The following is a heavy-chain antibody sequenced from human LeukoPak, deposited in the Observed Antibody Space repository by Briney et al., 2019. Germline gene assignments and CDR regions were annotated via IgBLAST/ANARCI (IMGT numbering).Heavy chain of an antibody. D-gene: IGHD2/OR15-2a*01. CDR2: IWYDGSNK. V-gene: IGHV3-33*01. J-gene: IGHJ4*02. Sequence: PGGSLRLSCAASGFTFSNYGMHWVRQAPGKGLEWVALIWYDGSNKYYTDSVKGRLTISRDNSKDTLFLQMNSLRAEDTAVYYCAREGPRGNSQFDYWGQGPLVTVSS. CDR1: GFTFSNYG. CDR3: AREGPRGNSQFDY.